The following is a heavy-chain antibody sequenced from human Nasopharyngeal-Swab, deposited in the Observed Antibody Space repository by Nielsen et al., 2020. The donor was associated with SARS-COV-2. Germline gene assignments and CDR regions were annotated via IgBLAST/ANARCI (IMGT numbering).Heavy chain of an antibody. CDR1: GFTFSDYW. D-gene: IGHD6-13*01. V-gene: IGHV3-7*03. J-gene: IGHJ4*02. CDR2: IKQDGTLK. Sequence: GGSLRLSCGGSGFTFSDYWMSWVRQSPEKGLEWVANIKQDGTLKSYVDSVKGRFIISRDNAKNSLDLQMNSLRVEDTAVYYCAKDGSSSPTYWGQGTLVTVSS. CDR3: AKDGSSSPTY.